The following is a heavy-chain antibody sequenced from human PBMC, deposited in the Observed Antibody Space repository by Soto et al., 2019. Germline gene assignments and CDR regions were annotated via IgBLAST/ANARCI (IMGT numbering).Heavy chain of an antibody. CDR3: ARDLRTGTTMSAFDI. Sequence: ASVKVSCKASGYTFTGYYMHWVRQAPGQGLEWMGWINPNSGGTNYAQKFQGWVTMTRDTSISTAYMELSRLRSDDTAVYYCARDLRTGTTMSAFDIWGQGTMVTVSS. CDR1: GYTFTGYY. J-gene: IGHJ3*02. CDR2: INPNSGGT. V-gene: IGHV1-2*04. D-gene: IGHD1-7*01.